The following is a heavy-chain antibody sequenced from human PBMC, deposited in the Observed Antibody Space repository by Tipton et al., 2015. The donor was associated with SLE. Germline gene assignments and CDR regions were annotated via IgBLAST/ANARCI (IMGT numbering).Heavy chain of an antibody. CDR1: GGSISSYY. CDR3: AREGTYDSSGSVYFDY. D-gene: IGHD3-22*01. V-gene: IGHV4-4*07. J-gene: IGHJ4*02. Sequence: TLSLTCTVSGGSISSYYWSWTRQPAGKGLEWIGRIYTSGSTNYNPSLKSRVTMSVDTSKNQFSLKLSSVTAADTAVYYCAREGTYDSSGSVYFDYWGQGTLVTVSS. CDR2: IYTSGST.